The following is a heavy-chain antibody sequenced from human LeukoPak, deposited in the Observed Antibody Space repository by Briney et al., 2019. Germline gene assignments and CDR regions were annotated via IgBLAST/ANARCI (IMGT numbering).Heavy chain of an antibody. CDR3: AKGASSGYYYFDY. CDR2: ISGSGGST. CDR1: GFTFSSYA. J-gene: IGHJ4*02. V-gene: IGHV3-23*01. Sequence: GGSLRLSCAASGFTFSSYAMSWVRQAPGKGLEWVSGISGSGGSTYYADSVKGRFTISRDNSKSTLYLQVNSLRAEDSAVYYCAKGASSGYYYFDYWGQGTLVTVSS. D-gene: IGHD3-22*01.